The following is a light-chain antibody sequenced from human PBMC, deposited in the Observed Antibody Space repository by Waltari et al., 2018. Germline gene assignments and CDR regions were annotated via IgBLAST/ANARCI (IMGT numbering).Light chain of an antibody. J-gene: IGKJ5*01. Sequence: DIQMTQSPSTLSASVGDIVTITCRASQSISNWLAWYQQKPGKAPKLLIYKASNLESGVPSRFSGSGSGTEFILTINSLQPDDFATYYCQQYNSYSITFGQGTRLEIK. CDR1: QSISNW. V-gene: IGKV1-5*03. CDR3: QQYNSYSIT. CDR2: KAS.